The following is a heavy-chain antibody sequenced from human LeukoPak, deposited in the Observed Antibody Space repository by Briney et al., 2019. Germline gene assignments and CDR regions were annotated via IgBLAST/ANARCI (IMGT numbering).Heavy chain of an antibody. CDR3: ARDSDYYDSSGYPNFDY. CDR1: GFTFSSYG. CDR2: ISYDGSNK. J-gene: IGHJ4*02. V-gene: IGHV3-30*03. Sequence: GGSLRLSCAASGFTFSSYGMHWVRQAPGKGLEWVAVISYDGSNKYYADSVKGRFTISRDNSKNTLYLQMNSLRAEDTAVYYCARDSDYYDSSGYPNFDYWGQGTLVTVSS. D-gene: IGHD3-22*01.